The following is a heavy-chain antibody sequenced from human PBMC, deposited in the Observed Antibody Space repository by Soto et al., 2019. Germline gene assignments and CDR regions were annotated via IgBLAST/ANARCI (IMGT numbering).Heavy chain of an antibody. CDR1: GFTFGTHW. J-gene: IGHJ5*02. CDR3: ARDRPHNWFDP. V-gene: IGHV3-74*01. CDR2: INNEGSDT. Sequence: GGSLRLSCAASGFTFGTHWMHWVRQAPGKGLVWVSRINNEGSDTIYADSVKGRFTISRDNAKNTLYLQMNSLRAEDTAVYYCARDRPHNWFDPWGQGTLVTVSS.